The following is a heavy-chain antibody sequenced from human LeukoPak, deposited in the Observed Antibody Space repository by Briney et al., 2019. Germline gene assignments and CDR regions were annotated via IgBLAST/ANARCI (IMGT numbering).Heavy chain of an antibody. D-gene: IGHD2-21*02. V-gene: IGHV3-30*04. J-gene: IGHJ4*02. Sequence: GGSLRLSCAASGFTFSSYAMHWVRQAPGKGLEWVAVISYDGSNKYYADSVKGRFTISRDNSKNTLYLQMNSLRAEDTAVYCCARGDPDYWGQGTLVTVSS. CDR3: ARGDPDY. CDR1: GFTFSSYA. CDR2: ISYDGSNK.